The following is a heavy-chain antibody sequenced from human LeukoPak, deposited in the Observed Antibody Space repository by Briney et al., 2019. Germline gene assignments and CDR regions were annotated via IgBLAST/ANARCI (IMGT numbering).Heavy chain of an antibody. D-gene: IGHD3-22*01. CDR2: IIGSAART. J-gene: IGHJ4*02. CDR3: AKDYPPDGLNDIDY. V-gene: IGHV3-23*01. CDR1: GFTFSTYA. Sequence: PGGSLRLSCVGSGFTFSTYAMNWVRQAPGKGLDWVSGIIGSAARTYYADSVKGRFTISRDNSKNTVYLQMNSLRAGDTAVYYCAKDYPPDGLNDIDYWGQGTRVTVSS.